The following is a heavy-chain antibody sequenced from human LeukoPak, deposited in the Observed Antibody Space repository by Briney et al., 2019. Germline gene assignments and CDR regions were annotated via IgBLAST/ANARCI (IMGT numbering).Heavy chain of an antibody. D-gene: IGHD3-22*01. CDR1: GLTLSNYG. V-gene: IGHV3-30*02. J-gene: IGHJ4*02. CDR2: IRYDGSNQ. Sequence: GGSLRLSCAASGLTLSNYGIHWVRQAPGKGLEWVAFIRYDGSNQYYADSVKGRFTISRDNSQSILFLQMNSLRAEDTAVYYCARDLPRPYYLDSTDYYLPGGWGQGTLVTVSS. CDR3: ARDLPRPYYLDSTDYYLPGG.